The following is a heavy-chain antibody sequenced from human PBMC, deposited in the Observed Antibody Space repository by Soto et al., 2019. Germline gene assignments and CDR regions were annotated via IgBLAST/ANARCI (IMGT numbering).Heavy chain of an antibody. Sequence: SRTLSLSCTVSGGSISSYYWSWIGQPPGKGLEWIGYIYYSVSTNYNPSLKSRVTISVDTSKNQFSLKLSSVTAADTAVYYCAILVRGDYTSDYWGPGTRVTVST. D-gene: IGHD4-17*01. V-gene: IGHV4-59*01. CDR2: IYYSVST. CDR3: AILVRGDYTSDY. J-gene: IGHJ4*02. CDR1: GGSISSYY.